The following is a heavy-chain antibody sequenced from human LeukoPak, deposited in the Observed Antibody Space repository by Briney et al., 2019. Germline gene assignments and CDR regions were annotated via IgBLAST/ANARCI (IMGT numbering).Heavy chain of an antibody. CDR2: IYTSGST. J-gene: IGHJ4*02. CDR1: GGSISSGSYY. D-gene: IGHD2-15*01. CDR3: ARGPTYCSSSSCLQGE. Sequence: SQTLSLTCTVSGGSISSGSYYWSWIRQPAGKGQGWIGRIYTSGSTNYNPSLKSRVTISVDTSKNQFSLKLSSVTAADTAVYYCARGPTYCSSSSCLQGEWGQGTLVTVSS. V-gene: IGHV4-61*02.